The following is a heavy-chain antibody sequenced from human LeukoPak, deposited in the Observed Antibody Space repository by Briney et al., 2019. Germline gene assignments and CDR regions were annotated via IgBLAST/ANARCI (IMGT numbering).Heavy chain of an antibody. J-gene: IGHJ6*04. CDR1: GFTFSSYS. CDR3: AREKAAAATPYYYYGMDV. CDR2: ISSSSSYI. D-gene: IGHD6-13*01. V-gene: IGHV3-21*01. Sequence: GGSLRLSCAASGFTFSSYSMNWVRQAPGKGLEWVSSISSSSSYIYYADSVKGRFTISRDNAKNSLYLQMSSLRAEDTAVYYCAREKAAAATPYYYYGMDVWGKGTTVTVSS.